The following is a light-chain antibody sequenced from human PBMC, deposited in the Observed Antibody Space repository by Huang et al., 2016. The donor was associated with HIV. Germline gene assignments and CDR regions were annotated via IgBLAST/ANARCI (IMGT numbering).Light chain of an antibody. J-gene: IGKJ3*01. Sequence: DIVLTQSPDSLAVSLGERATINCSSSRSILYNSNNKNYLAWHQHKPGQSPKLLIYGASTRESGVPDRFSGSGSETDFTLPISSLQAEDVAVYFCQQYYTTPGTFGPRTTVHIK. CDR1: RSILYNSNNKNY. CDR2: GAS. CDR3: QQYYTTPGT. V-gene: IGKV4-1*01.